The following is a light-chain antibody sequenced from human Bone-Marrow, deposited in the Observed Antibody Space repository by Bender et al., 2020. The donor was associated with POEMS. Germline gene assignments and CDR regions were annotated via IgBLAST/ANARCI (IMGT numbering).Light chain of an antibody. J-gene: IGLJ3*02. V-gene: IGLV1-44*01. CDR2: SSH. CDR1: SSNIGAHA. CDR3: AVWDDSVNGWV. Sequence: QSVLTQPPSASGTPGQRVTISCSGGSSNIGAHAVNWYQHPPATTPKLLIYSSHRRPSEVPDRFSGSRSGTSASLAISGLQSEDEADYYCAVWDDSVNGWVFGGGTKLTVL.